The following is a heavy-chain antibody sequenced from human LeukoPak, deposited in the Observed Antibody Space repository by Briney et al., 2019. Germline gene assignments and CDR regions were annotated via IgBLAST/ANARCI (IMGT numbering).Heavy chain of an antibody. V-gene: IGHV4-39*01. CDR3: GRDSGSYGNDY. CDR1: GGSITSSGYY. J-gene: IGHJ4*02. CDR2: IYYRGDT. D-gene: IGHD1-26*01. Sequence: SETLSLTRTVSGGSITSSGYYWGWVRQPPGKGLEWVGSIYYRGDTFYNPSLKSRVTIYIDTPKNQFSLKLSSVTAADTAVYYCGRDSGSYGNDYWGQGTLVTVSS.